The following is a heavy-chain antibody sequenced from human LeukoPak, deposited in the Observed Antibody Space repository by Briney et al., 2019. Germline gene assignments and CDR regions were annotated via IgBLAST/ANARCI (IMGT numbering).Heavy chain of an antibody. J-gene: IGHJ6*02. V-gene: IGHV4-59*01. D-gene: IGHD4-17*01. CDR1: GGSISSYY. CDR2: IYYSGST. CDR3: ARVGNGYGDYYYYYYGMDV. Sequence: SETLSLTCTVSGGSISSYYWSWIRQPPGKGLEWIGYIYYSGSTNYNPSLKSRVTISVDTSKNQFSLKLSSVTAADTAVYYCARVGNGYGDYYYYYYGMDVWGQGTTVTVSS.